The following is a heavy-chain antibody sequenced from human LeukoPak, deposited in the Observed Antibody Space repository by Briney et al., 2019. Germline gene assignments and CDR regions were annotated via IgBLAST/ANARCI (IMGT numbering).Heavy chain of an antibody. CDR1: RFTFSDYS. Sequence: GGSLRLSCAASRFTFSDYSMNWVRQAPGKGLQWVASISSGSVYIYYADSMKGRFTISRDNAKNSMYLQMYSLRAEDTAVYYCTTGSYVGGYWGQGTLVTVSS. CDR3: TTGSYVGGY. D-gene: IGHD3-16*01. J-gene: IGHJ4*02. CDR2: ISSGSVYI. V-gene: IGHV3-21*01.